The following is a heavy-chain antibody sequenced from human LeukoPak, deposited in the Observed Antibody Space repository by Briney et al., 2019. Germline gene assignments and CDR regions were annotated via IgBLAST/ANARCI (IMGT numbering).Heavy chain of an antibody. D-gene: IGHD3-10*01. Sequence: MSSVTLSLTCTVSGGSISSYYWRWLRQPPGKGLEGLGEINPSGSTNYNPSLTTRVNISVDTSTNQFSLKLSSVTAADTAVYYCARRRITMVRGVSPFSYWGQGTLVTVSS. CDR3: ARRRITMVRGVSPFSY. J-gene: IGHJ4*02. CDR1: GGSISSYY. V-gene: IGHV4-34*01. CDR2: INPSGST.